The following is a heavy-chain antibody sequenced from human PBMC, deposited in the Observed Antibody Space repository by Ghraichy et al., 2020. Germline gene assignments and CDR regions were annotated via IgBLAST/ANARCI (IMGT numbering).Heavy chain of an antibody. D-gene: IGHD6-13*01. CDR3: AKDRPSSSWYWFDP. CDR1: GFTFDDYA. CDR2: ISGDGGST. Sequence: GESLNISCAASGFTFDDYAMHWVRQAPGKGLEWVSLISGDGGSTYYADSVKGRFTISRDNSKNSLYLQMNSLRTEDTALYYCAKDRPSSSWYWFDPWGQGTLVTVSP. J-gene: IGHJ5*02. V-gene: IGHV3-43*02.